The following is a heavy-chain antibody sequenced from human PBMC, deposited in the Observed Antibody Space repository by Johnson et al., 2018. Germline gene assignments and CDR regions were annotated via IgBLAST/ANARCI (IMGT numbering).Heavy chain of an antibody. D-gene: IGHD3-22*01. J-gene: IGHJ1*01. Sequence: VQLVESGGGLVQPGRSLRLSCAASGFTFDDYAMHWVRQAPGTGLEWVSGISWNSGSIGYADSGKGRFTISRDNAKNSLYLQMNSLKAEETAWYYCAKGKYYDSSGYFQHWGQGTLVTVSS. CDR1: GFTFDDYA. CDR3: AKGKYYDSSGYFQH. V-gene: IGHV3-9*01. CDR2: ISWNSGSI.